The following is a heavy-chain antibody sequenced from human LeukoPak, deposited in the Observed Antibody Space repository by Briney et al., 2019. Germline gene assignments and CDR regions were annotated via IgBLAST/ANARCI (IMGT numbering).Heavy chain of an antibody. J-gene: IGHJ4*02. D-gene: IGHD6-19*01. V-gene: IGHV3-23*01. Sequence: ETLSLTCTVSGGSISSYYWSWIRQPPGKGLEWVSAMTGSGDRTYYADSVKGRFTISRDNSKNTLYLEMNSLRAEDTAVYYCAKSPGGWYFDFWGQGTLVTVSS. CDR3: AKSPGGWYFDF. CDR1: GGSISSYY. CDR2: MTGSGDRT.